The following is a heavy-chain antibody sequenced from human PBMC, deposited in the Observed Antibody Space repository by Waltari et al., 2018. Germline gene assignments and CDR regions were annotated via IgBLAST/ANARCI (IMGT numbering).Heavy chain of an antibody. CDR2: IYTSGST. D-gene: IGHD1-1*01. Sequence: QVQLQESGPGLVKPSETLSLTCTVSGGSISSGSYYWSWIRQPAGKGLEWIGRIYTSGSTNYNPSLKSRVTISVDTSKNQFSLKLSSVTAADTAVYYCARDRTGTTSDAFDIWGQGTMVTVSS. V-gene: IGHV4-61*02. J-gene: IGHJ3*02. CDR1: GGSISSGSYY. CDR3: ARDRTGTTSDAFDI.